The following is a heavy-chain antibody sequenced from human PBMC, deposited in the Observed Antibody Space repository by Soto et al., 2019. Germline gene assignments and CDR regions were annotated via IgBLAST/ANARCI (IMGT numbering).Heavy chain of an antibody. J-gene: IGHJ4*02. CDR1: GFTFSTYW. V-gene: IGHV3-74*01. CDR3: GRDHYSTLLY. Sequence: PGGSLRLSCAASGFTFSTYWMHWVRQAPGKGLVWVSRISFDGSVTEYADSVKGRFTITRDNAKNTLHLQMNSLRAEDTAVYYCGRDHYSTLLYWGQGTPVTVSS. CDR2: ISFDGSVT. D-gene: IGHD4-4*01.